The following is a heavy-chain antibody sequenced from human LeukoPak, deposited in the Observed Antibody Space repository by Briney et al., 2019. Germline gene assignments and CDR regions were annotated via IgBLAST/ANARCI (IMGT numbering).Heavy chain of an antibody. CDR2: ISGGGGTT. D-gene: IGHD5-12*01. CDR3: AQRGGRYSAYDTNAFDC. CDR1: GFTFSNYA. Sequence: GGSLRLSCAASGFTFSNYAMSWVRQAPGKGLEWVSTISGGGGTTYYGDSVKGRFTISRDNSKNTLYLQMNSLRAEDTAVYYCAQRGGRYSAYDTNAFDCWGQGTLVTVSS. V-gene: IGHV3-23*01. J-gene: IGHJ4*02.